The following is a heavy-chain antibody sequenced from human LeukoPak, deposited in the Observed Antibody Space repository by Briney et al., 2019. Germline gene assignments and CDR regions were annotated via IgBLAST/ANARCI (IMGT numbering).Heavy chain of an antibody. CDR3: ARQVYSSSWSYYFDY. V-gene: IGHV4-59*01. J-gene: IGHJ4*02. CDR1: GGSISSYY. CDR2: IYYSGST. Sequence: PSETLSLTCTVSGGSISSYYWSWIRQPPGKGLEWIGYIYYSGSTNYNPSLKSRVTISVDTSKNQFSLKLSSVTPADTAVYYYARQVYSSSWSYYFDYWGQGILVTVSS. D-gene: IGHD6-13*01.